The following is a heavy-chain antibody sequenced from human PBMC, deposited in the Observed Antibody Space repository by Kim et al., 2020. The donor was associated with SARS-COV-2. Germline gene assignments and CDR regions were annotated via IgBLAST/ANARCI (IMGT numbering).Heavy chain of an antibody. CDR2: ISGRGDST. Sequence: GGSLRLSCAASGFTFSSYAMSWVRKAPGKGLEWVSVISGRGDSTYYADSVKGRLTISRDNSKNTLYLQMNSLRAEDTAVYYCVKDPILTGYYSVFDSWGRGTLVTVSS. J-gene: IGHJ4*02. D-gene: IGHD3-9*01. CDR3: VKDPILTGYYSVFDS. CDR1: GFTFSSYA. V-gene: IGHV3-23*01.